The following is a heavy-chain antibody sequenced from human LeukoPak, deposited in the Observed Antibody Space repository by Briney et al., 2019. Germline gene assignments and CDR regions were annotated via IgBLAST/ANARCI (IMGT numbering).Heavy chain of an antibody. CDR1: GFTFSSYG. V-gene: IGHV3-23*01. J-gene: IGHJ4*02. CDR3: AKGRGSGSYLPPNY. Sequence: PGGSLRLSCAASGFTFSSYGMSWVRQAPGKGLEWVSAISGSGGSTYYADSVKGRFTISRDNSKNTLYLQMNSLRAEDTAVYYCAKGRGSGSYLPPNYWGQGTLVTVSS. D-gene: IGHD3-10*01. CDR2: ISGSGGST.